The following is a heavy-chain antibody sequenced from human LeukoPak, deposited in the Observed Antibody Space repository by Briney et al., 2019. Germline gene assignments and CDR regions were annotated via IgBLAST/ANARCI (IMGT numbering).Heavy chain of an antibody. V-gene: IGHV4-30-2*01. Sequence: SETLSLTCAVSGGSISSGGYSWSWIRQPPGKGLEWIGYIYHSGSTYYNPSLKGRVTISVDRSKNQFSLKLSSVTAADTAVYYCARAPVEMATIYFDYWGQGTLVTVSS. J-gene: IGHJ4*02. CDR1: GGSISSGGYS. CDR3: ARAPVEMATIYFDY. CDR2: IYHSGST. D-gene: IGHD5-12*01.